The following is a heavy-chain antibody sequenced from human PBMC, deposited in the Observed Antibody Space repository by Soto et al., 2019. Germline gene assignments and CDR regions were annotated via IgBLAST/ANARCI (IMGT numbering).Heavy chain of an antibody. CDR1: GFSFGDYY. CDR2: ISSGGSDA. D-gene: IGHD3-22*01. Sequence: SLSLSCVASGFSFGDYYMNWIRQTPGKGLEWVSYISSGGSDANYADSVKGRFTMSRDNAKNSLYLQMNSLRAEDTAVYYCARDLEVIIPYYYYGMDVWGQGTTVTVSS. J-gene: IGHJ6*02. V-gene: IGHV3-11*06. CDR3: ARDLEVIIPYYYYGMDV.